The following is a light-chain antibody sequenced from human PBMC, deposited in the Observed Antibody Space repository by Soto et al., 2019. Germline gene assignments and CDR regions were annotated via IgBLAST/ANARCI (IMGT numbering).Light chain of an antibody. J-gene: IGKJ4*01. CDR1: QSVSSSY. Sequence: EIVLTQSPGTLSLSPGERATLSCRASQSVSSSYLAWYQQKPGQTPRLLIYGASSRATGIPDRFDGSGSGTDFTLTISRLEPEDFAVYYCQQYGSSPGFGGGTKVEIK. CDR3: QQYGSSPG. CDR2: GAS. V-gene: IGKV3-20*01.